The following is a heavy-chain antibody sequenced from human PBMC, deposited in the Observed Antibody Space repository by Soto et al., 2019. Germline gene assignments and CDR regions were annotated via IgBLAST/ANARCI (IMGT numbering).Heavy chain of an antibody. J-gene: IGHJ6*02. CDR3: AKAGGSGSYYYYYYYGMDV. Sequence: GGSLRLSCAASGFTFSSYATSWVRQAPGKGLEWVSAISGSGGSTYYADSVKGRFTISRDNSKNTLYLQMNSLRAEDTAVYYCAKAGGSGSYYYYYYYGMDVWGQGTTVTVSS. V-gene: IGHV3-23*01. CDR1: GFTFSSYA. CDR2: ISGSGGST. D-gene: IGHD3-10*01.